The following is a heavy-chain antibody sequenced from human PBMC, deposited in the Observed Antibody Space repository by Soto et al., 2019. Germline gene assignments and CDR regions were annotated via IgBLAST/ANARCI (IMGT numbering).Heavy chain of an antibody. CDR1: GDSLTSYT. J-gene: IGHJ6*03. V-gene: IGHV1-69*02. CDR3: EKSLLLVNRAYMDF. Sequence: QVQLVQSGAEVKKPGSSVRISCEVSGDSLTSYTFTWVRQAPGQGLEWMGRVIPIQGKADYALKIQDRVTSSADESKNTVYMELRRLRLDDTAVYYCEKSLLLVNRAYMDFWGKGTTVNVAS. CDR2: VIPIQGKA. D-gene: IGHD3-3*01.